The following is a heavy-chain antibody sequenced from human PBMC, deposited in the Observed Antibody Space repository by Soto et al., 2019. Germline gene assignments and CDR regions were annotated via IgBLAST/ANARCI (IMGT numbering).Heavy chain of an antibody. D-gene: IGHD5-18*01. J-gene: IGHJ4*02. Sequence: EVQLVESGGGLVQPGGSLRLSCAASGFTFSSYWMLWVRQAPGKGLVWVSRINSDGSTTSYADSVKGRFTISRDNAKNTLYLQMNSLRAEDTAVYYGARVNPGYSYVNYWGQGTLVTVSS. CDR1: GFTFSSYW. V-gene: IGHV3-74*01. CDR2: INSDGSTT. CDR3: ARVNPGYSYVNY.